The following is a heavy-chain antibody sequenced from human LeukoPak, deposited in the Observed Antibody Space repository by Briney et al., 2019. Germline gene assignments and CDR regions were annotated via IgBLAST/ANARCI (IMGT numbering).Heavy chain of an antibody. Sequence: GGSLRLSCAAPRLNFNTYWMTWVRQAPGKGLEWVANIKQDGSEKYFADSVKGRFTISRDNTKNSLYLQMNSLRAEDTAVYYCARDLGYEILTGYYDYWGQGTLVTVSS. D-gene: IGHD3-9*01. CDR3: ARDLGYEILTGYYDY. J-gene: IGHJ4*02. CDR1: RLNFNTYW. V-gene: IGHV3-7*01. CDR2: IKQDGSEK.